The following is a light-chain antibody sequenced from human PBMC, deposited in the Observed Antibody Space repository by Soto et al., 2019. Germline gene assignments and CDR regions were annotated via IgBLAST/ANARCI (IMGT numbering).Light chain of an antibody. CDR2: EVS. J-gene: IGLJ1*01. CDR3: SSFGASHV. Sequence: QSVLTQPPSASGSPGQSVAISCTGTNSDIGRYNYVSWYQQHPGKAPKLILYEVSERPSGVPDRFSGSKSGNTAPLTVSGLQPEDEADYYCSSFGASHVFGTGTKLTVL. CDR1: NSDIGRYNY. V-gene: IGLV2-8*01.